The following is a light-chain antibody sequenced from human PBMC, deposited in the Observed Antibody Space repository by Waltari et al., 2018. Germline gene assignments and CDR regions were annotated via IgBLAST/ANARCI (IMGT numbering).Light chain of an antibody. CDR2: KTS. CDR3: QQYSTYSLWV. J-gene: IGKJ1*01. CDR1: QNISRW. Sequence: DIQMTQSPSTLSASIGDWVTITCRASQNISRWLAWYQQKPGKAPNLLIYKTSSLQSGVPSRFSGSGSGTEFTLTVSSLQPEDFATYYCQQYSTYSLWVFGQGTKVEIK. V-gene: IGKV1-5*03.